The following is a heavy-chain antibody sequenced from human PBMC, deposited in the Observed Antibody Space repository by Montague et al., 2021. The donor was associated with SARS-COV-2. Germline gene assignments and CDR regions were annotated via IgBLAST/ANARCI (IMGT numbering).Heavy chain of an antibody. V-gene: IGHV4-59*13. CDR3: ARDFDY. Sequence: SETLSLTCTVSGGSISSYYCSCIRHPQGKGLEWIGYMYYSGSTNYNPSLKSRVTLSVDTSKTQVSLTLSSVTVADTAGYYCARDFDYWGQGTLVTVSS. CDR1: GGSISSYY. CDR2: MYYSGST. J-gene: IGHJ4*02.